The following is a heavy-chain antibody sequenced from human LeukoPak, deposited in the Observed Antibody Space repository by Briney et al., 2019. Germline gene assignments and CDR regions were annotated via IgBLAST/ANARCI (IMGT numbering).Heavy chain of an antibody. D-gene: IGHD4-11*01. J-gene: IGHJ5*02. V-gene: IGHV4-30-4*08. CDR1: GGSISSGDYY. CDR3: ARDDYSNYGRWFDP. Sequence: SETLSLTCTVSGGSISSGDYYWSWIRQPPGKGLEWIGYIYYSGSTYYNPSLKSRVTMSVDTSKNQFSLKLSSVTAADTAVYYCARDDYSNYGRWFDPWGQGTLVTVSS. CDR2: IYYSGST.